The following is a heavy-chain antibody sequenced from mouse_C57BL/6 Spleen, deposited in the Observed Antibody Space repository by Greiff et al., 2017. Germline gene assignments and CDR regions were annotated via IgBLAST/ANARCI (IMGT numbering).Heavy chain of an antibody. D-gene: IGHD1-1*01. Sequence: EVHLVESGGGLVKPGGSLKLSCAASGFTFSDCGMHWVRQAPEKGLEWVAYISSGSSTIYYADTVKGRFTISRDNAKNTLFLQMTSLRSEDTAMYYCARHAYYYGSSWDFDDWGQGTTLTVSS. CDR1: GFTFSDCG. J-gene: IGHJ2*01. V-gene: IGHV5-17*01. CDR2: ISSGSSTI. CDR3: ARHAYYYGSSWDFDD.